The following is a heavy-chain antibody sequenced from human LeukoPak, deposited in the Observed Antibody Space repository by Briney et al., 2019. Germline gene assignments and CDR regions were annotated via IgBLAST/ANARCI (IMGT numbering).Heavy chain of an antibody. CDR3: ARGFVGDGYNSP. J-gene: IGHJ5*02. V-gene: IGHV4-38-2*01. CDR1: GYSISSGYY. CDR2: IYHSGST. Sequence: SETQSLTCAVSGYSISSGYYWGWIRQPPGKGLEWIGSIYHSGSTYYNPSLKSRVTISVDTSKNQFSLKLSSVTAADTAVYYCARGFVGDGYNSPWGQGTLVTVSS. D-gene: IGHD5-24*01.